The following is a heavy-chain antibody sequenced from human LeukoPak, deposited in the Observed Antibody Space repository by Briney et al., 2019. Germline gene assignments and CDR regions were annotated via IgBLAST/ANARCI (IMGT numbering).Heavy chain of an antibody. CDR1: GGSFSGYY. V-gene: IGHV4-34*01. CDR3: ARMGVAGTRDFDY. D-gene: IGHD6-19*01. CDR2: INHSGST. J-gene: IGHJ4*02. Sequence: SETLSLTCAVYGGSFSGYYWSWIRQPPGKGLEWIGEINHSGSTNYNPSLKSRVTISVDTSKNQFSLKLSSVTAADTVVYYCARMGVAGTRDFDYWGQGTLVTVSS.